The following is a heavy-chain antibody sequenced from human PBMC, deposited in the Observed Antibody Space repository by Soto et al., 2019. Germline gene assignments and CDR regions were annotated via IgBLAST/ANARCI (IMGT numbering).Heavy chain of an antibody. CDR2: INPNSGGK. D-gene: IGHD2-2*02. Sequence: SXKVSFKASGYTXTGYYRHLVRQAPGQGLEWMGWINPNSGGKNYAQKFQGRVTMTRDTSISPAYMELSTLRSDDTAVYYCARGGYCSSTSCYTLYYYYGMDVWGQGTTVTVSS. V-gene: IGHV1-2*02. CDR1: GYTXTGYY. CDR3: ARGGYCSSTSCYTLYYYYGMDV. J-gene: IGHJ6*02.